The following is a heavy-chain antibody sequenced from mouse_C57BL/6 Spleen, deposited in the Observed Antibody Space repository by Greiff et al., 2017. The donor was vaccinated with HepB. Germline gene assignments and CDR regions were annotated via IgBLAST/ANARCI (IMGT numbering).Heavy chain of an antibody. Sequence: QVQLQQPGAELVMPGASVKLSCKASGYPFTSYWMPWVKQRPGQGLEWIGEIDPSDSYTNYNQKFKGKSTLAVDKSSSTAYMQLSSLTAEDSAVYYCARVRGSRFYFEYWGQGATLTVAA. V-gene: IGHV1-69*01. CDR1: GYPFTSYW. CDR2: IDPSDSYT. CDR3: ARVRGSRFYFEY. D-gene: IGHD1-1*01. J-gene: IGHJ2*01.